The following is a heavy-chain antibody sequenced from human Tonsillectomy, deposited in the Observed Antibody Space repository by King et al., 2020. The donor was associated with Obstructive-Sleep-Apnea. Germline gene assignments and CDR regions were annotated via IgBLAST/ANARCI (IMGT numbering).Heavy chain of an antibody. J-gene: IGHJ4*02. V-gene: IGHV1-2*04. CDR2: INPNTGGT. CDR1: GYAFTDYF. CDR3: ARGYKGGWYYMAY. D-gene: IGHD6-19*01. Sequence: VQLVESGAEVKKSGASVKVSCKASGYAFTDYFFHWVRQAPGQGLEWMGWINPNTGGTHYAQKFQGWVTMTRDTSITTVYMELSRLRSDDTAVYYCARGYKGGWYYMAYWGQGTLVTVSS.